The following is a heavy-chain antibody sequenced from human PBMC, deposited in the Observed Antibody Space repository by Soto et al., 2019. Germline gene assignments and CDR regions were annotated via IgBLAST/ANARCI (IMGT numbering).Heavy chain of an antibody. Sequence: PGGSLRLSCAASGFTFSSHWMSWVRQAPGKGLEWVANIKQDGSDKYYVDSVKGRFTISRDNAKNSLYLQMNSLRGEDTAVYYCAKRRYCPSTTCFDYWGQGTLVTVSS. CDR1: GFTFSSHW. J-gene: IGHJ4*01. V-gene: IGHV3-7*01. CDR2: IKQDGSDK. D-gene: IGHD2-2*01. CDR3: AKRRYCPSTTCFDY.